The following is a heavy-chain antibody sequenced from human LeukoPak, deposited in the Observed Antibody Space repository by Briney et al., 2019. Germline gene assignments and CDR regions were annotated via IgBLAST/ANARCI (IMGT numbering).Heavy chain of an antibody. CDR1: GGSFSGYY. J-gene: IGHJ4*02. CDR2: INHSGST. CDR3: ARLDSYSSGWYYFDY. D-gene: IGHD6-19*01. Sequence: SETLSLTCAVYGGSFSGYYWSWIRQPPGKGLEWIREINHSGSTNYNPSLKSRVTISVDTSKNQFSLKLSSVTAADTAVYYCARLDSYSSGWYYFDYGGKEPLVPVPS. V-gene: IGHV4-34*01.